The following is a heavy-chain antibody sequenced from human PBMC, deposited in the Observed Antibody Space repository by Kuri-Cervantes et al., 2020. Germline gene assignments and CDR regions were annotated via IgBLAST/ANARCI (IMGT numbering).Heavy chain of an antibody. J-gene: IGHJ6*02. V-gene: IGHV3-13*01. Sequence: GGSLRLSCAASGFTFSSYDMHWVRQATGKGLEWVSAIGTAGDTYYPGSVKGRFTISRDNAKNSLYLQMNSLRAEDTALYYCAKDQDPYYYYGMDVWGQGTTVTVSS. CDR1: GFTFSSYD. CDR2: IGTAGDT. CDR3: AKDQDPYYYYGMDV.